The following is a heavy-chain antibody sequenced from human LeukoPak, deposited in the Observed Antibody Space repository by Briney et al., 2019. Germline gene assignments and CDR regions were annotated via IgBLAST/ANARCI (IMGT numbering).Heavy chain of an antibody. Sequence: WGSLRLSCAASGFTFSSYEMNWFLQAPGKGLQWVSYISSSGSTIYYADSVKGRFTISRDNAKNSLYLQMNSLRAEDTAVYYCAELGITMIGGVWGKGTTVTISS. D-gene: IGHD3-10*02. CDR1: GFTFSSYE. CDR3: AELGITMIGGV. J-gene: IGHJ6*04. V-gene: IGHV3-48*03. CDR2: ISSSGSTI.